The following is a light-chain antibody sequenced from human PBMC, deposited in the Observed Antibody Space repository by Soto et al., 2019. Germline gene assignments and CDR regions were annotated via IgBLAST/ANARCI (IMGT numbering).Light chain of an antibody. CDR2: GAS. CDR3: QQYGSSPT. Sequence: EIVLTQSPGTLSLSPGERATLSCRASQSVSSSYLAWYQQKPGQAPRLLIYGASSRATGIPDRFSGSGSGTDFTLTISRLEPEYFAVYYCQQYGSSPTFGGGTKVDTK. CDR1: QSVSSSY. J-gene: IGKJ4*01. V-gene: IGKV3-20*01.